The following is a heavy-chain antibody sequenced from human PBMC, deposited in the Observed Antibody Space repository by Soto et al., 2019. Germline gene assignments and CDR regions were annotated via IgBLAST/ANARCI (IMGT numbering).Heavy chain of an antibody. CDR2: IIPIFGTA. Sequence: QVQLVQSGAEVKKPGSSVKVSCKASGGTFSSYAISWVRQAPGQGLEWMGGIIPIFGTANYAQKFQGRVTITADESTSXXYXEXXSLRSEDTAVYYCARYSQMGPKLWLVGAYYYGMDVWGQGTTVTVSS. CDR1: GGTFSSYA. V-gene: IGHV1-69*12. J-gene: IGHJ6*02. CDR3: ARYSQMGPKLWLVGAYYYGMDV. D-gene: IGHD3-10*01.